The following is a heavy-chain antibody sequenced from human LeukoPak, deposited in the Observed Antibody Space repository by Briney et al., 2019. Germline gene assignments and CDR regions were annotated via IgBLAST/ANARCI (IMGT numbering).Heavy chain of an antibody. CDR1: GGPLSQYY. Sequence: SETLSLTCALCGGPLSQYYWTWIRQPPGKGLEWIGEINESGSTQHAPSLKSRVTISVYTSKTHFSLNLTSVTAADTAAYYCASRIGRYLYYFGMDVWGQGTTVTVS. J-gene: IGHJ6*02. D-gene: IGHD1-26*01. CDR2: INESGST. CDR3: ASRIGRYLYYFGMDV. V-gene: IGHV4-34*01.